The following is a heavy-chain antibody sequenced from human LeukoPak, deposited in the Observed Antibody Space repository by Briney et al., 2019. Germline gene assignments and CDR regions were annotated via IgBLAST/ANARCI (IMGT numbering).Heavy chain of an antibody. J-gene: IGHJ4*02. CDR3: ARAIAAAGRIFDY. V-gene: IGHV4-34*01. D-gene: IGHD6-13*01. CDR1: GGSFSGYY. CDR2: INHSGST. Sequence: SSETLSLTCAVYGGSFSGYYWSWIRQPPGKGLEWIGEINHSGSTNYNPSLKSRVTISVDTSKNQFSLKLSSVTAADTAVYYCARAIAAAGRIFDYWGQGTLVTVSS.